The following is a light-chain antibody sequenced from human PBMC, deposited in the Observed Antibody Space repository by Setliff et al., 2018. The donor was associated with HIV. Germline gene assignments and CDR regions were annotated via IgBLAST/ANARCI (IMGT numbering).Light chain of an antibody. CDR3: NSYASGDAHVI. V-gene: IGLV2-14*03. CDR2: DVS. J-gene: IGLJ2*01. CDR1: SSDVGGYDF. Sequence: ALAQPASVSGSPGQSVTISCTGTSSDVGGYDFVSWYQQHPGKAPKLLIYDVSHRSSGVSHRFSASKSGNTASLTIAGLQVDDEADYYCNSYASGDAHVIFGGGTKVTVL.